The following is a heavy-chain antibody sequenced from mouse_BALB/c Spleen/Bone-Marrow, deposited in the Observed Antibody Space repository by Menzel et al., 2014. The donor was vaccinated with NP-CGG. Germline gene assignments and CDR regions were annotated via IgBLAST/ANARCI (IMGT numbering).Heavy chain of an antibody. D-gene: IGHD1-3*01. CDR2: IDPSDSYT. J-gene: IGHJ3*01. CDR1: GYTFTTYW. V-gene: IGHV1-69*02. CDR3: ARGGDNYAWFPY. Sequence: VQLQQSGAEFVKPGASVKLSCKASGYTFTTYWMHWVKQRPGQGLEWIRQIDPSDSYTNYSQKFKGKATLTVDKSSSTAYMQLSSLSSEDSAVYYCARGGDNYAWFPYWGQGTLVTVSA.